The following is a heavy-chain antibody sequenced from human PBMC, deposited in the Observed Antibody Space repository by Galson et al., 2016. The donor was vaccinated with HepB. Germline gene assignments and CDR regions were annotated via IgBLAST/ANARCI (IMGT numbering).Heavy chain of an antibody. V-gene: IGHV3-74*01. CDR3: ARDSDSDYYGSGSTPIDY. D-gene: IGHD3-10*01. J-gene: IGHJ4*02. CDR2: INSDGSST. Sequence: SLRLSCAASGFTFSSYWMHWVRQAPGTGLVWVSRINSDGSSTSYADSVKGRFTISRDNATNTLYLQMNSLRAEDTAVYYCARDSDSDYYGSGSTPIDYWGQGTLVTVSS. CDR1: GFTFSSYW.